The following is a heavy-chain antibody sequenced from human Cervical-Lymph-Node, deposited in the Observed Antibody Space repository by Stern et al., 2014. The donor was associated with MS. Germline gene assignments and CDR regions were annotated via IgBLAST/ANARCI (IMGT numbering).Heavy chain of an antibody. CDR2: ANPNSGDS. D-gene: IGHD5-18*01. Sequence: QVQLGQSGAEVKKPGASVKVSCKAAGYSFTGNYIHWLRQAPGQGLEWMGRANPNSGDSNYALKFQGRVTMTRDTSISTAYMNLNRLGIDDTAVYYGARERGRAGPAMADYWGQGTLVTVSS. V-gene: IGHV1-2*06. CDR3: ARERGRAGPAMADY. J-gene: IGHJ4*02. CDR1: GYSFTGNY.